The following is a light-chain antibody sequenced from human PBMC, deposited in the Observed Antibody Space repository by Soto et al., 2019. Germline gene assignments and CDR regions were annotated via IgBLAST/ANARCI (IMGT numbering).Light chain of an antibody. CDR2: AAS. CDR3: QKYSSVIT. CDR1: QGISNF. J-gene: IGKJ5*01. V-gene: IGKV1-27*01. Sequence: DIQMTQSPSSLSASVGDRVTITCRASQGISNFLAWYQQKPGKVPKLLISAASTLQSGVPSRFSGSGSGTDXXLTXTSLQPEDVATYYCQKYSSVITFGQGTRLEIK.